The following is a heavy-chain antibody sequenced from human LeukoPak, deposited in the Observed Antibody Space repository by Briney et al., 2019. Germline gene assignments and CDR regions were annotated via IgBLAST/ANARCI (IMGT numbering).Heavy chain of an antibody. V-gene: IGHV4-59*08. D-gene: IGHD6-13*01. CDR2: IYYSGST. CDR1: GGSISSYY. Sequence: PSETLSLTCTVSGGSISSYYWSWIRQPPGKGLEWIGYIYYSGSTNYNPSLKSRVTISVDTSKNQFSLKLSSVTAADTAVYYCARVAAAGNIYFQHWGQGTLVTVSS. J-gene: IGHJ1*01. CDR3: ARVAAAGNIYFQH.